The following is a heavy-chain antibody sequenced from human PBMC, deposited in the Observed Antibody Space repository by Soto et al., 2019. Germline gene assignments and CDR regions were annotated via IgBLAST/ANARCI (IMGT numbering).Heavy chain of an antibody. Sequence: SVKVSCKASGGSFSSYTISWVRQAPGQGLEWMGRIIPILGIANYAQKFQGRVTITADKSTSTAYMELSSLRSEDTAVYYCASLMLVSGHMAFDIWGQGTMVTVSS. V-gene: IGHV1-69*02. CDR3: ASLMLVSGHMAFDI. CDR1: GGSFSSYT. D-gene: IGHD3-10*02. CDR2: IIPILGIA. J-gene: IGHJ3*02.